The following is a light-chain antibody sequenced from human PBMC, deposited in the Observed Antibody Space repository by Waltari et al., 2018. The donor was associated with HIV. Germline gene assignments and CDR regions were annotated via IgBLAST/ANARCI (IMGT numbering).Light chain of an antibody. Sequence: QSVLTQPPSVSGAPGQRVTISCTGSNSNIGSTYDVHWYQLLPGKAPKLLIHANNNRPSGVPDLFSGSKSGASASLAITGLQAEDEADYSCQSYDSRLSAWVFGGGTKVTVL. CDR3: QSYDSRLSAWV. J-gene: IGLJ3*02. CDR2: ANN. V-gene: IGLV1-40*01. CDR1: NSNIGSTYD.